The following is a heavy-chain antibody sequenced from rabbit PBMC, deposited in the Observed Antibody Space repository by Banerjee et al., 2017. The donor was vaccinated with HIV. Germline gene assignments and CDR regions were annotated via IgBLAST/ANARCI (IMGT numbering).Heavy chain of an antibody. D-gene: IGHD1-1*01. J-gene: IGHJ4*01. CDR1: GFSFSSSYY. CDR2: IYTTSSST. CDR3: ARGDGSTSGAYNL. Sequence: QEQLVESGGDLVQPEGSLTLTCTASGFSFSSSYYICWVRQAPGKGLEWIGCIYTTSSSTWYANWAKGRFTISKTSSTTVTLQMTSLTAADTATYFCARGDGSTSGAYNLWGQGTLVTVS. V-gene: IGHV1S45*01.